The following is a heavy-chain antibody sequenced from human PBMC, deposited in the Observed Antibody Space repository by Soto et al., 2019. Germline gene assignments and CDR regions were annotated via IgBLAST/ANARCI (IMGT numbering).Heavy chain of an antibody. V-gene: IGHV4-59*01. CDR3: ATGDYSTSWNNGHYDY. Sequence: PSETRSLTCIVSVGSFSSFCLSWIRQPPGKGLEWMGYICYSDITNHNPSLKSRVTITVDTTKNQFSLKLSSVNAAATAVSYCATGDYSTSWNNGHYDYWGQGALVTVSS. CDR1: VGSFSSFC. D-gene: IGHD2-2*01. J-gene: IGHJ4*02. CDR2: ICYSDIT.